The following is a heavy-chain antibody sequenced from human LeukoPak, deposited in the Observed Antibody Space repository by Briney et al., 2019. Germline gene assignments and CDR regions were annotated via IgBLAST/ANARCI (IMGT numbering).Heavy chain of an antibody. CDR2: IGYDGND. J-gene: IGHJ4*02. D-gene: IGHD3-3*01. V-gene: IGHV3-30*02. Sequence: PGGSLRLSCAASGFILSAYGMHWVRQSPDKGLEWVTFIGYDGNDYYADSVKGRFTISRDNSQNILFLQMNSLRPEDTAVYYCAKDKSYSELYHFDYWGQGALVTVSS. CDR3: AKDKSYSELYHFDY. CDR1: GFILSAYG.